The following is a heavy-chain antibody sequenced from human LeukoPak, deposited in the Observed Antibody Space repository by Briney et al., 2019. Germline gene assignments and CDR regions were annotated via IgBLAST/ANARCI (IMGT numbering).Heavy chain of an antibody. CDR2: IYHSGST. CDR3: ARGSPLRYFDWSGYMDV. Sequence: SETLSLTCTVSGYSISSGYYWGWIRQPPGKGLEWIGSIYHSGSTYYNPSLKSRVTISVDTSKNQFSLKLSSVTAADTAVYYCARGSPLRYFDWSGYMDVWGKGTTVTISS. D-gene: IGHD3-9*01. J-gene: IGHJ6*03. V-gene: IGHV4-38-2*02. CDR1: GYSISSGYY.